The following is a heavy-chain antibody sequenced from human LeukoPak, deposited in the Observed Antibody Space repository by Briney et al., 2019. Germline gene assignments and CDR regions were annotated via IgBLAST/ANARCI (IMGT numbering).Heavy chain of an antibody. CDR3: ARFSIAAAAYYFDY. D-gene: IGHD6-13*01. Sequence: GGSLRLSCAASGFTFSSYSMNWVRQAPGKGLEYVSTISSNGGSTYYANSVKGRFTISRDNSKNTLYLQMGSLRAEDMAVYYCARFSIAAAAYYFDYWGQGTLVTVSS. V-gene: IGHV3-64*01. J-gene: IGHJ4*02. CDR2: ISSNGGST. CDR1: GFTFSSYS.